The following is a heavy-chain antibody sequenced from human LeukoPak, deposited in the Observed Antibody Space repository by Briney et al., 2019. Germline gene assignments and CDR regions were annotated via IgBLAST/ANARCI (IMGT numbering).Heavy chain of an antibody. CDR1: GFTFSSYA. CDR2: ISGSGGST. J-gene: IGHJ4*02. Sequence: GGSLRLSCAASGFTFSSYAMSWVRQAPGKGLEWVSAISGSGGSTYYADSAKGRFTISRDNSKNTLYLQMNSLRAEDTAVYYCAGADSSGYYLYWGQGTLVTVSS. CDR3: AGADSSGYYLY. V-gene: IGHV3-23*01. D-gene: IGHD3-22*01.